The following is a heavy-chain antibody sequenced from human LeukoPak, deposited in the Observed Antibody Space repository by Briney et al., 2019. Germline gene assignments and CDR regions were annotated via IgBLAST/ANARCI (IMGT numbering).Heavy chain of an antibody. CDR1: GFTFSSYA. CDR2: ISGSGGST. Sequence: GGSLRLSCAASGFTFSSYAMSWVRRAPGKGLEWVSAISGSGGSTYYADSVKGRFTISRDNSKNTLYLQMNSLRAEDTAVYYCAKDFTRFGELLDYWGQGTLVTVSS. V-gene: IGHV3-23*01. D-gene: IGHD3-10*01. J-gene: IGHJ4*02. CDR3: AKDFTRFGELLDY.